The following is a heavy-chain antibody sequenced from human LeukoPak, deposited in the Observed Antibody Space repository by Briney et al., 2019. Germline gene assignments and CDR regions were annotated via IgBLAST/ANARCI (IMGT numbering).Heavy chain of an antibody. CDR2: FDPEDGET. D-gene: IGHD3-22*01. Sequence: GASVTVSCKVSGYTLTELSMHWVRQAPGKGLEWMGGFDPEDGETIYAQKFQGRVTMTEDTSTDTAYMELSSLRSEDTAVYYCATPSITMIVGAFFDYWGQGTLVTVSS. CDR1: GYTLTELS. CDR3: ATPSITMIVGAFFDY. J-gene: IGHJ4*02. V-gene: IGHV1-24*01.